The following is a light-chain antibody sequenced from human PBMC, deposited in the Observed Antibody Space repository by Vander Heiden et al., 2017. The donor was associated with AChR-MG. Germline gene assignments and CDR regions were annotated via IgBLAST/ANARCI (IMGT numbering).Light chain of an antibody. V-gene: IGLV2-14*03. CDR1: SSDVGGYNY. J-gene: IGLJ2*01. Sequence: QSALTQPASVSGSPGQSITIPCTGTSSDVGGYNYVAWYQQHPGKAPKLMYDVSNRASGVSNRFSGSKSGNTASLTIAGLQAEDEADYYCSSYTSSSTRVFGGGTKLTVL. CDR2: DVS. CDR3: SSYTSSSTRV.